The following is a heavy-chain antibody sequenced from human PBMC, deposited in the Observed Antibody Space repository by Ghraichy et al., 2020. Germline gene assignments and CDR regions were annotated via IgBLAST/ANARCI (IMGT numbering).Heavy chain of an antibody. CDR1: GYTFTTYS. CDR3: ARDSGWELPD. D-gene: IGHD1-26*01. CDR2: IHTGSAST. Sequence: ASVKVSCKASGYTFTTYSIQWVRQVPGQSLEWMGWIHTGSASTKYSQKFQGRVSISRDTSASVAYMDLNSLRSEDTAVYYCARDSGWELPDWGQGTLVVVSS. J-gene: IGHJ4*02. V-gene: IGHV1-3*04.